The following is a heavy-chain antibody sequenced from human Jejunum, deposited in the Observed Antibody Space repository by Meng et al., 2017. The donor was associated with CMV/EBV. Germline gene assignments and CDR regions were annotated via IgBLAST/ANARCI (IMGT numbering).Heavy chain of an antibody. CDR3: ARADKVRFDY. CDR1: GGLMGSTNW. V-gene: IGHV4-4*02. CDR2: IYHSGST. J-gene: IGHJ4*02. Sequence: QLQQQESGPGVRKPSGALSLPCCVFGGLMGSTNWWSWVRQPPGKGLEWIGEIYHSGSTHYNPSLKSRVSISVDKSKNQFSLKLSSVTAADTAVYYCARADKVRFDYWGQGTLVTVSS.